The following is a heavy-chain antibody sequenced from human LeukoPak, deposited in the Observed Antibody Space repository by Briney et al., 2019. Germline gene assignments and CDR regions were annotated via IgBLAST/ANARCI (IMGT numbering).Heavy chain of an antibody. CDR3: ARRKRSGCSSTSCLLNWFDP. V-gene: IGHV4-39*01. J-gene: IGHJ5*02. CDR1: GDSISSSSYC. D-gene: IGHD2-2*01. Sequence: SETLSLTCTVSGDSISSSSYCWAWIRQPPGKGLEWIGSIYYSGSTHYSPTLQSRVTLSVDTSKNQFSLKQSSVTAADTAVYYCARRKRSGCSSTSCLLNWFDPWGQGTLVTVSS. CDR2: IYYSGST.